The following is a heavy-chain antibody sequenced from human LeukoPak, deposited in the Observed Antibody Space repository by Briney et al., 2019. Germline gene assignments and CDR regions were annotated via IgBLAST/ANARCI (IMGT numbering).Heavy chain of an antibody. Sequence: SETLSLTCTVSRGSITSRSYYWAWIRQPPGKGLEWIGSIYDSGTTYYNPSLESRVTISVDTSKNQFSLSLRSVTAADTALYYCARGDYYDSGTSFIDAFDIWGQGTMVTVSS. V-gene: IGHV4-39*01. CDR2: IYDSGTT. CDR3: ARGDYYDSGTSFIDAFDI. CDR1: RGSITSRSYY. J-gene: IGHJ3*02. D-gene: IGHD3-10*01.